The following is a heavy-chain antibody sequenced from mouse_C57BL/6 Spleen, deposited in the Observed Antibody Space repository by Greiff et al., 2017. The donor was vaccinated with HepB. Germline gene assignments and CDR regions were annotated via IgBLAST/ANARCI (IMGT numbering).Heavy chain of an antibody. J-gene: IGHJ2*01. D-gene: IGHD1-1*01. CDR3: AREGSSYPDY. CDR1: GYTFTSYG. CDR2: IYPRSGNT. Sequence: VKVVESGAELARPGASVKLSCKASGYTFTSYGISWVKQSTGQGLEWIGEIYPRSGNTYYNEKFKGKATLTADKSSSTAYMELRSLTSEDSAVYFCAREGSSYPDYWGQGTTLTVSS. V-gene: IGHV1-81*01.